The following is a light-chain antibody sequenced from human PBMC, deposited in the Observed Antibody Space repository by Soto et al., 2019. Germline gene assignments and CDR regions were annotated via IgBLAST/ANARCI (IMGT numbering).Light chain of an antibody. CDR2: DNN. CDR1: SSNIGNNY. J-gene: IGLJ2*01. CDR3: GTWDSSLRKVV. Sequence: QSVLTQPPSVSAAPGQTVTISCSGSSSNIGNNYVSWYQQLPGTAPKLLIYDNNKRPSGIPDRFSGSKSGTSATLGITGLQTGDEADYYCGTWDSSLRKVVFGGGTKLTVL. V-gene: IGLV1-51*01.